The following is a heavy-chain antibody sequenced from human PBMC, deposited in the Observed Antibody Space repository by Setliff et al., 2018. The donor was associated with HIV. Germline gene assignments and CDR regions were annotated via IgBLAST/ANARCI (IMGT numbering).Heavy chain of an antibody. V-gene: IGHV1-18*04. CDR1: GYTFTGYY. CDR3: ARGGGPSFYDTEPRH. J-gene: IGHJ1*01. D-gene: IGHD2-15*01. CDR2: ISGSGGET. Sequence: GASVKVSCKASGYTFTGYYIHWVRQAPGQGLEWMGWISGSGGETHYAQKFQGRVTLTTETPMTTAYMELRSLTSDDTAIYFCARGGGPSFYDTEPRHWGQGTLVTVSS.